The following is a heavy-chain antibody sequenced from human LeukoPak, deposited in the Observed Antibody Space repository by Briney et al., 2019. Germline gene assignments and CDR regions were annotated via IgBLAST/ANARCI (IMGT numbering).Heavy chain of an antibody. CDR3: ARDRGYGVNYFDY. Sequence: SQTLSLTCAVPGGSITSGGYSWSWIRQPPGKGLEWIGYIYHSGNTYYNPSLRSRVTISVDTSKDQFSLKLSSVTAADTAVYYCARDRGYGVNYFDYWGQGTLVPVAS. CDR1: GGSITSGGYS. CDR2: IYHSGNT. V-gene: IGHV4-30-2*01. J-gene: IGHJ4*02. D-gene: IGHD5-12*01.